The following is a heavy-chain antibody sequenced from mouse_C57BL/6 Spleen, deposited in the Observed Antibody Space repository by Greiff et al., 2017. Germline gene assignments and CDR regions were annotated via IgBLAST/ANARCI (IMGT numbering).Heavy chain of an antibody. J-gene: IGHJ2*01. D-gene: IGHD3-2*02. CDR1: GFSLSTSGMG. Sequence: QVTLKVCGPGILQSSQTLSLTCSFSGFSLSTSGMGVSWIRQPSGKGLVWLAHIYWDDDKRYNPSLKSRHTISKDTSRTQVVLKITRVDTADTATYYCARSPLDSSGQYDFDYWGQGTTLSVSS. CDR2: IYWDDDK. V-gene: IGHV8-12*01. CDR3: ARSPLDSSGQYDFDY.